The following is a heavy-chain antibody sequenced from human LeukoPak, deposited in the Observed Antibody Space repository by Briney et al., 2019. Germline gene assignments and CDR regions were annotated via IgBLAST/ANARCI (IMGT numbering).Heavy chain of an antibody. CDR3: ARVVRYSSGWYLTDY. Sequence: SETLSLTCTVSGGSISSYYWSWIRQPPGKGLEWIGYIYYSGSTNYNPSLKSRVTISVDTSKNQFSLKLSSVTAADTAVYYCARVVRYSSGWYLTDYWGQGTLVTVSS. CDR1: GGSISSYY. D-gene: IGHD6-19*01. CDR2: IYYSGST. V-gene: IGHV4-59*01. J-gene: IGHJ4*02.